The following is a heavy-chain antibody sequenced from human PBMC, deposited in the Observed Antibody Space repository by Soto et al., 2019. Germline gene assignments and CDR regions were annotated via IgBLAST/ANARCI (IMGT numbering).Heavy chain of an antibody. D-gene: IGHD1-20*01. CDR2: IHHSGAA. CDR3: ARAIGGNNWNPNWFDS. V-gene: IGHV4-31*03. J-gene: IGHJ5*01. Sequence: QVQLQESGPGLVKPSQTLSLTCTVSGDSITRRDYYWTWIRQYPGKGLEWIGYIHHSGAAHYNPSLKSRLTISVDTYRNQFYRKLTSVTAADTAVYYCARAIGGNNWNPNWFDSWGQGTKVTVSS. CDR1: GDSITRRDYY.